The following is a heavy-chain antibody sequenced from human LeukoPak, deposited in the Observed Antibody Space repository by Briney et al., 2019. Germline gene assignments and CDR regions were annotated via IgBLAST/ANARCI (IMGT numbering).Heavy chain of an antibody. CDR3: ARYSGYDSGGAFDI. CDR2: ICAYNGNT. J-gene: IGHJ3*02. D-gene: IGHD5-12*01. V-gene: IGHV1-18*01. Sequence: ASVKVSCKASGYTFTSYGISWVRQAPGQGLEWMGWICAYNGNTNYAQKLQGRVTMTTDTSTSTAYMELRSLRSDDTAVYYCARYSGYDSGGAFDIWGQGTMVTVSS. CDR1: GYTFTSYG.